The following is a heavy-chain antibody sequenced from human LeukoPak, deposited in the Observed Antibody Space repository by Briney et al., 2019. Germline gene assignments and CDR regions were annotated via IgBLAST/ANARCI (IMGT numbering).Heavy chain of an antibody. D-gene: IGHD6-19*01. Sequence: PGGSLRLSCAASGFTFTSYWMHWVRQAPGKGLVWVSRINNDGSSTIYADSVKSRFTISRDNAKNTLYLQMNSLRAEDTAVYYCARAADRSGWYDYFDYWGKGTLVTVSS. CDR1: GFTFTSYW. V-gene: IGHV3-74*01. CDR2: INNDGSST. J-gene: IGHJ4*02. CDR3: ARAADRSGWYDYFDY.